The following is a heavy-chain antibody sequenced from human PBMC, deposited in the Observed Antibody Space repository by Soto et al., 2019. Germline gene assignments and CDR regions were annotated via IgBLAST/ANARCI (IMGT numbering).Heavy chain of an antibody. CDR3: ARDGPHFDVDV. D-gene: IGHD3-9*01. Sequence: QLVESGGGVVQPGRSLRLSCAASGFTFSSSGWHWVRQAPGKGLEWVAFHANDGITKNYADSVKGRFTISRDKSKNTVFLPIDSLRGDVTAVYYCARDGPHFDVDVWGQGTKVTVSS. CDR1: GFTFSSSG. V-gene: IGHV3-30*03. CDR2: HANDGITK. J-gene: IGHJ6*01.